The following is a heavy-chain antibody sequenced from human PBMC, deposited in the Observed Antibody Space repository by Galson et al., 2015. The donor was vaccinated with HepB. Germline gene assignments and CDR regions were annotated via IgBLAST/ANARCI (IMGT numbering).Heavy chain of an antibody. CDR2: IYPGDSDT. CDR3: ATHVKNTGAFDI. CDR1: GSSFTSYW. D-gene: IGHD5-18*01. V-gene: IGHV5-51*01. Sequence: QSGAEVTKPGESLRISCKGSGSSFTSYWISWVRQMPGKGLEWMGIIYPGDSDTRYSPSFQGQVTISADKSISTAYLQWSSLKASNTAMYYCATHVKNTGAFDIWGQGTMVTVSS. J-gene: IGHJ3*02.